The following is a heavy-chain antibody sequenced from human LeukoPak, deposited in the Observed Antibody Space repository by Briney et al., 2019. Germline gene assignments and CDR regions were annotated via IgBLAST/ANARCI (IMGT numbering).Heavy chain of an antibody. V-gene: IGHV3-48*01. Sequence: GGSLRLSCAASGFTFSSHSMNWVRQTPGKGLEWVSYISSSGSSIYYTDSVKGRFTISRDNAKKSVYLQMNSLRGEDTAVYYCARDRGNDYGAFDYWGQGTLVSVSS. CDR1: GFTFSSHS. J-gene: IGHJ4*02. CDR2: ISSSGSSI. CDR3: ARDRGNDYGAFDY. D-gene: IGHD4-17*01.